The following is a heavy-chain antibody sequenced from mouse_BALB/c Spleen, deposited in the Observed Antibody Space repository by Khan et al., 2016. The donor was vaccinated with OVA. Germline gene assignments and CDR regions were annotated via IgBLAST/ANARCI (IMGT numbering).Heavy chain of an antibody. D-gene: IGHD1-1*02. CDR2: ISTYNGDA. V-gene: IGHV1S137*01. Sequence: QVQLQQSGAELVRPGVSVKISCKGSGYTFTDYAMHWVKQSHAKSLEWIGVISTYNGDADYNPKFKGKATMTVDRSSNTAYLELARLTSEDSAIYYCEDGGKFAYWGQGTLVTVSA. CDR3: EDGGKFAY. J-gene: IGHJ3*01. CDR1: GYTFTDYA.